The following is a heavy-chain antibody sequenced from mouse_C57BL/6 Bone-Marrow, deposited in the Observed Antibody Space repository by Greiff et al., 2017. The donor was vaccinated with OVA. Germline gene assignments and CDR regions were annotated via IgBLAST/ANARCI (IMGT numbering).Heavy chain of an antibody. Sequence: EVKLVESGGGLVQSGRSLRLSCATSGFTFSDFYMEWVRQAPGKGLEWIAASRNKANDYTTEYSASVKGRFIVSRDTSQSILYLQMNALRAEDTAIYYCARASYDYVRFAYWGQGTLVTVSA. V-gene: IGHV7-1*01. CDR3: ARASYDYVRFAY. D-gene: IGHD2-4*01. J-gene: IGHJ3*01. CDR1: GFTFSDFY. CDR2: SRNKANDYTT.